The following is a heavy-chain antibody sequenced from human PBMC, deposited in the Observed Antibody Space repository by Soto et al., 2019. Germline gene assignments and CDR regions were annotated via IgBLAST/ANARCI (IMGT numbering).Heavy chain of an antibody. CDR2: IIPILGIA. V-gene: IGHV1-69*02. Sequence: SVKVSCKASGGTFSSYTISWVRQAPGQGLERMGKIIPILGIANYAQKFQGRVTITADKSTSTAYMELSSLRSEDTAVYYCARSLGYCSGGSCAPGWFDPWGQGTLVTVSS. D-gene: IGHD2-15*01. CDR1: GGTFSSYT. J-gene: IGHJ5*02. CDR3: ARSLGYCSGGSCAPGWFDP.